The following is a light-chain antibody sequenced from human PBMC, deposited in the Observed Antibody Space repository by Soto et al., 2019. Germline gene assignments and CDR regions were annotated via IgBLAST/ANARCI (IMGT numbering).Light chain of an antibody. CDR1: SSDIGAFHY. Sequence: QSALTQPPSVSASPGQSVTVSCTAASSDIGAFHYVSWYQQHPGKAPKNLIYDVTKRPSGVPDRFSGSKSGNTASLTISGVQADDEADYYCCSCAAIYPYVLFGGGTQLTVL. V-gene: IGLV2-11*01. CDR3: CSCAAIYPYVL. CDR2: DVT. J-gene: IGLJ2*01.